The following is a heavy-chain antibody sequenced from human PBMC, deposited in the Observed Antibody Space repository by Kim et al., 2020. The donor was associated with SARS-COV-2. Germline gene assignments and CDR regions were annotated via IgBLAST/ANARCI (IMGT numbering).Heavy chain of an antibody. D-gene: IGHD5-12*01. CDR3: ARWGRYIVAVPRAAACPSFDY. J-gene: IGHJ4*02. Sequence: GGSLRLSCAASGFTFSSYWMSWVRQAPGKGLEWVANIKQDGSEKYYVDSVKGRFTISRDNAKNSLYLQMNSPRAEDTAVYYCARWGRYIVAVPRAAACPSFDYWGQGTLVTVSS. V-gene: IGHV3-7*01. CDR1: GFTFSSYW. CDR2: IKQDGSEK.